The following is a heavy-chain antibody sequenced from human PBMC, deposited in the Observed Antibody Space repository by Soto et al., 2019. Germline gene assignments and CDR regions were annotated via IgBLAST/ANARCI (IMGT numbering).Heavy chain of an antibody. CDR3: VPGASNFDF. V-gene: IGHV3-23*01. CDR2: ISGTGVST. J-gene: IGHJ4*02. Sequence: GGSLRLSCAASGFSFSNYAMTWVRQGPGKGLEWVPSISGTGVSTNYADSVKGRFTISRDNSKNTLYLQMSSLRAEDTAVYYCVPGASNFDFWGQGTLVTVSS. D-gene: IGHD3-10*01. CDR1: GFSFSNYA.